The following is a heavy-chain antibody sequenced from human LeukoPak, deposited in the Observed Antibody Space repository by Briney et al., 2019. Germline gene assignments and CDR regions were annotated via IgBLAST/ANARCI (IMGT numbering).Heavy chain of an antibody. CDR3: AVDSSSWTFDY. J-gene: IGHJ4*02. CDR1: GYTFTSYG. Sequence: ASVKVSCKASGYTFTSYGISWVRQAPGQGLEWMGWISAYAQKFQCRVTMTTDTSTSTAYMELSSLRSEDTAVYYCAVDSSSWTFDYWGQGTLVTVSS. D-gene: IGHD6-13*01. CDR2: ISAY. V-gene: IGHV1-18*01.